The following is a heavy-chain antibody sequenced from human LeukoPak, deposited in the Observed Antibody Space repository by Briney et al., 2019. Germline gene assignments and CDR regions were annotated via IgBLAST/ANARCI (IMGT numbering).Heavy chain of an antibody. CDR2: VSTYNGNI. CDR1: GYTFTTYG. Sequence: ASVKASCKASGYTFTTYGISWVRQAPGQGLEWMGWVSTYNGNIHYAQKLQGRVTMTTDTSTTTAYMELRSLRSDDTAVYYCARDGSSSSIDYWGQGTLVTVSS. D-gene: IGHD6-6*01. CDR3: ARDGSSSSIDY. V-gene: IGHV1-18*01. J-gene: IGHJ4*02.